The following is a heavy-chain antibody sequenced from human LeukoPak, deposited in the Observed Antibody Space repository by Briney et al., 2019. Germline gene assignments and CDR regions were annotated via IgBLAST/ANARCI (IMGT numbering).Heavy chain of an antibody. J-gene: IGHJ6*02. D-gene: IGHD2-15*01. V-gene: IGHV4-4*07. CDR1: GGSISSYY. CDR2: IYTSGST. CDR3: ARESLSYCSGGSCYSGRNYYYGMDV. Sequence: SETLSLTCTVSGGSISSYYWSWIRQPAGKGLEWIGRIYTSGSTNYNPSLKSRVTMSVDTSKNQFSLKLSSVTAADTAVYYCARESLSYCSGGSCYSGRNYYYGMDVWGQGTTVTVPS.